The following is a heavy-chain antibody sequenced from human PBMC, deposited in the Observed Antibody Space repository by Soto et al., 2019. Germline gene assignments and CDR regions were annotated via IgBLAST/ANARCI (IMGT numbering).Heavy chain of an antibody. CDR3: ARLSQMGSTTEAFDI. CDR1: GCTFSSYA. D-gene: IGHD1-1*01. V-gene: IGHV1-69*05. Sequence: SVKVSCKASGCTFSSYASSWVRQAPGQGLEWMGGIIPIFGTANYAQKFQGRFTISRDNSKNTVYLQMNSLRVEDTAVYYCARLSQMGSTTEAFDIWGQGTMVTVSS. J-gene: IGHJ3*02. CDR2: IIPIFGTA.